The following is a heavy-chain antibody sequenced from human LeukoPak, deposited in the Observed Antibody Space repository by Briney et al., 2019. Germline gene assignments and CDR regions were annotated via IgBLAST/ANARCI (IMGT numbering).Heavy chain of an antibody. J-gene: IGHJ3*02. V-gene: IGHV4-4*07. D-gene: IGHD1-7*01. CDR1: SGSISGYY. CDR2: VYTSGST. CDR3: ARLITGTTTAFDI. Sequence: KPSETVSLTCSVSSGSISGYYWTWIRQPAGKGRVWIGRVYTSGSTHYNPSLKTRLTMSVDTSKNQFSLKLRSVGAADTAVYYCARLITGTTTAFDIWGQGTIVTVSS.